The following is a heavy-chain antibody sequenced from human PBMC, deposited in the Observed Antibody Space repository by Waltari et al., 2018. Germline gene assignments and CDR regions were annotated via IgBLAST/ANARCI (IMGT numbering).Heavy chain of an antibody. CDR1: GFTSIIYS. V-gene: IGHV3-7*03. Sequence: EVQLVGPGGGLVQPGGSLRLSSAASGFTSIIYSMSWVRQAPGKGLEWVANIKQDGSEKDDVDSVKGRFTISRDNATHSLYLQMNSLRAEDTAVYYCAKDTGITTVTRFDYWGQGTLVTVSS. CDR2: IKQDGSEK. CDR3: AKDTGITTVTRFDY. J-gene: IGHJ4*02. D-gene: IGHD4-17*01.